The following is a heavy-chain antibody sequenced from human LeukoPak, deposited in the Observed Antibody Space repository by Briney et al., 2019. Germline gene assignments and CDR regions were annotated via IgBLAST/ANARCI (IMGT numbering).Heavy chain of an antibody. CDR2: INHSGST. Sequence: SETLSLTCAVYGGSFSGYYWSWIRQPPGKGLEWIGEINHSGSTNYNPSLKSRVTISVDTSKNQFSLKLSSVTAADTAVYYCARESGQHLVSYYFDYWGQGTLVTVSS. CDR1: GGSFSGYY. J-gene: IGHJ4*02. D-gene: IGHD6-13*01. CDR3: ARESGQHLVSYYFDY. V-gene: IGHV4-34*01.